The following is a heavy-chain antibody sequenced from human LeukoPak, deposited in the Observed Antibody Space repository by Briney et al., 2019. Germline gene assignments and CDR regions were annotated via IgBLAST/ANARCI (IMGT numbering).Heavy chain of an antibody. CDR2: LKQDGSEK. CDR1: GFTFSTYW. J-gene: IGHJ4*02. CDR3: ARGGDYLDY. V-gene: IGHV3-7*05. Sequence: GGSLRLSCAASGFTFSTYWMTWVRQAPGKGLEWVANLKQDGSEKYYVDSVKGRFTISRDNANNSLYLQMNSLRAEDTAVYYCARGGDYLDYWGQGTLSPSPQ.